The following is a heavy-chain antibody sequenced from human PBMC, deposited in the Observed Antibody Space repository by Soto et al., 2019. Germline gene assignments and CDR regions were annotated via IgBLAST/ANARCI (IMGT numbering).Heavy chain of an antibody. J-gene: IGHJ4*02. Sequence: EVQLVESGGGLVQPGGSLRLSCAASGFTFSTYWMTWVRQAPGKGLEWLANIKQDGSEIHSLDGRFAISRDNAKNSLYLPVSSRRAEDTAVYYCARLRGAYFDNWGQGTLITVSS. CDR3: ARLRGAYFDN. CDR1: GFTFSTYW. CDR2: IKQDGSEI. V-gene: IGHV3-7*01.